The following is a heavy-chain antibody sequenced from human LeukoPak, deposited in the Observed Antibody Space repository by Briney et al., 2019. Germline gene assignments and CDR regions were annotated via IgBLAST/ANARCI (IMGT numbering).Heavy chain of an antibody. Sequence: SQTLSLTCTVSGGSISSGGYYWSWIRQPPGKGLEWIGYIYHSGSTYYNPSLKSRVTISVDTSKNQFSLKLSSVTAADTAVYYCARAMGWEVGYFDYWGQGTPVTVSS. CDR2: IYHSGST. CDR1: GGSISSGGYY. V-gene: IGHV4-30-2*01. CDR3: ARAMGWEVGYFDY. D-gene: IGHD1-26*01. J-gene: IGHJ4*02.